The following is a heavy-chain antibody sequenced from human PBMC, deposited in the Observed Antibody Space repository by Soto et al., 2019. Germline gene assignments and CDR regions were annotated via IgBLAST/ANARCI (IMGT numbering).Heavy chain of an antibody. V-gene: IGHV4-34*01. CDR1: GGSFSGYY. J-gene: IGHJ1*01. CDR3: ARGGDYEVYFQH. Sequence: QVQLQQWGAGLLKPSETLSLTCAVYGGSFSGYYWSWIRQPPGKGLEWIGEINHSGSTNYNPSLKGRVTISVDTSKNQFSLKLSSVTAADTAVYYCARGGDYEVYFQHWGQGTLVTVSS. CDR2: INHSGST. D-gene: IGHD4-17*01.